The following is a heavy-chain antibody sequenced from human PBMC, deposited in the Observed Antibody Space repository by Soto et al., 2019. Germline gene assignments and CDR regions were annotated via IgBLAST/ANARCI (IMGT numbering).Heavy chain of an antibody. D-gene: IGHD6-13*01. J-gene: IGHJ4*02. CDR3: AKDQGSSWYEIDY. V-gene: IGHV3-23*01. CDR2: ISGSGGST. CDR1: GFTFSDYA. Sequence: EVQLLESGGGLVQPGGSLRLSCAAAGFTFSDYAVTGVRQAPGQGLEWVSTISGSGGSTYYAESVKGRFTISRDNSKNTLYLQMNSLRAEYTAVYYCAKDQGSSWYEIDYWGQGTLVTVSS.